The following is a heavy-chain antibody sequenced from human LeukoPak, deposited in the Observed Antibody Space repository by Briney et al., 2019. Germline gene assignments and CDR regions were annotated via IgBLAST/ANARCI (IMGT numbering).Heavy chain of an antibody. V-gene: IGHV4-39*07. CDR2: IYYSGST. CDR3: ARAVKYYDSSGYYLSYFDY. J-gene: IGHJ4*02. CDR1: GGSISSSSYY. Sequence: PSETLSLTCTVSGGSISSSSYYWGWIRQPPGKGLEWIGSIYYSGSTYYNPSLKSRVTISVDTSKNQFSLKLSSVTAADTAVYYCARAVKYYDSSGYYLSYFDYWGQGTLVTVSS. D-gene: IGHD3-22*01.